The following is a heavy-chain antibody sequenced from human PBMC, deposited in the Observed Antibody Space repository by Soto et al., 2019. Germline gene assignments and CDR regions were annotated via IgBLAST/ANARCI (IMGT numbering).Heavy chain of an antibody. CDR2: IDWDDDK. J-gene: IGHJ4*02. Sequence: SGPTLGNPHRPLTLPCTFSGSSLAPSGMFVTGILHPPGKALEWLALIDWDDDKYYSTSLKTRLTISKDTSKNQVVLTMTNMDPVDTATYYCARTDRSDSSGWSILDYWGQGTLVTVSS. D-gene: IGHD6-19*01. V-gene: IGHV2-70*01. CDR3: ARTDRSDSSGWSILDY. CDR1: GSSLAPSGMF.